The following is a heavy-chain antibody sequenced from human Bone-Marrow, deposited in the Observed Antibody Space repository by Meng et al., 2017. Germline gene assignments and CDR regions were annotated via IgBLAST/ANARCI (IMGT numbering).Heavy chain of an antibody. V-gene: IGHV1-2*02. CDR1: GYSLTGYY. CDR2: IYPNSGGT. Sequence: ASVKVPCKASGYSLTGYYMHWVRQAPGQGLEWMGWIYPNSGGTNYAQKFQGKVTMTRETATSTAYMELSMLRADDTAVYDCARVASVAGGDYFDYWGQGTLVTVSS. J-gene: IGHJ4*02. D-gene: IGHD6-19*01. CDR3: ARVASVAGGDYFDY.